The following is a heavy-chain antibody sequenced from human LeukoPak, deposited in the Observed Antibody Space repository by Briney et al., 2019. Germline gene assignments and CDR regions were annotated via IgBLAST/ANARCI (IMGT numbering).Heavy chain of an antibody. CDR3: ARGPYSYDSSGAFDI. CDR1: GGSISSGSYY. CDR2: IYTSGST. J-gene: IGHJ3*02. D-gene: IGHD3-22*01. V-gene: IGHV4-61*02. Sequence: KSSETLSLTCAVSGGSISSGSYYWSWIRQPAGKGLEWIGRIYTSGSTNYNPSLKSRVTISVDTSKNQFSLELSSVTAADTAVYFCARGPYSYDSSGAFDIWGQGTMVTVSS.